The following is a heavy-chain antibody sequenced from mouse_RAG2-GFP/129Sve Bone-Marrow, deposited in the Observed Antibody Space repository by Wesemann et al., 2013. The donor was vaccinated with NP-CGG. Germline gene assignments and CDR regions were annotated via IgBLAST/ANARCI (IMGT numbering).Heavy chain of an antibody. CDR2: INPSNGGT. J-gene: IGHJ3*01. Sequence: FTSYWMHWVKQRPGQGLEWIGNINPSNGGTNYNEKFKSKATLTVDKSSSTAYMQLSSLTSEDSAVYYCASFYYGNLAWFAYWGQGDSGHCLC. D-gene: IGHD2-1*01. V-gene: IGHV1-53*01. CDR1: FTSYW. CDR3: ASFYYGNLAWFAY.